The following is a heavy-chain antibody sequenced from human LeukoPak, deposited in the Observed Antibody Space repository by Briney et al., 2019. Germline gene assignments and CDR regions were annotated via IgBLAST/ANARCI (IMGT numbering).Heavy chain of an antibody. CDR1: GFTFDDYG. Sequence: GGSLRLSCAASGFTFDDYGMHWVRQAPGKGLEWVAVIWYDGRSKYYADSVKGRFTISRDNSKNTLHMEMNSLRAEDTAVYYCARGLRYFDWSQNWFDPWGQGTLVTVSS. D-gene: IGHD3-9*01. J-gene: IGHJ5*02. CDR3: ARGLRYFDWSQNWFDP. CDR2: IWYDGRSK. V-gene: IGHV3-33*08.